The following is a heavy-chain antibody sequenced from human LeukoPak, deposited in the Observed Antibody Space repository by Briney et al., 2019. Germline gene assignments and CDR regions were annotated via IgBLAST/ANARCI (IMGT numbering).Heavy chain of an antibody. CDR3: ARDQYYYDSSGYYYGDLGDY. Sequence: SETLSLTCTVSGGSISNNYWNWIRQPAGKGLEWIGRIYTSGSTNYNPSLKSRVTISVDTSKNQFSLKLSSVTAADTAVYYCARDQYYYDSSGYYYGDLGDYWGQGTLVTVSS. D-gene: IGHD3-22*01. V-gene: IGHV4-4*07. CDR1: GGSISNNY. CDR2: IYTSGST. J-gene: IGHJ4*02.